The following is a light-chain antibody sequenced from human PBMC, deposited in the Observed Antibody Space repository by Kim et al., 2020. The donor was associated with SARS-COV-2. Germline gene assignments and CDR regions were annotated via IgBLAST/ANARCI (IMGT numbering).Light chain of an antibody. CDR2: DDS. CDR3: QVWDSSSDPYV. V-gene: IGLV3-21*03. J-gene: IGLJ1*01. CDR1: NIGSKR. Sequence: APGKTARITCGGNNIGSKRVHWYQEKPGQAPVLVVYDDSDRPSGIPERFSGSNSGNTATLTISRVEAGDEADYYCQVWDSSSDPYVFGTGTKVTVL.